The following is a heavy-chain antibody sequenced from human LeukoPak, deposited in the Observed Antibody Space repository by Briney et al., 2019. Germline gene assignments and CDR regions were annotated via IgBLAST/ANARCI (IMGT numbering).Heavy chain of an antibody. D-gene: IGHD6-13*01. V-gene: IGHV3-21*01. CDR2: ISSSSSYI. CDR3: ARAAIAAAAYDY. CDR1: GFTFSSYS. Sequence: PGGSLRLSCAASGFTFSSYSMNWVRQAPGKGLEWVSSISSSSSYIYYADSVKGRFTISRDNAKNSLYLQMNSLRAEDTAVYYCARAAIAAAAYDYWGQGTLVTVSS. J-gene: IGHJ4*02.